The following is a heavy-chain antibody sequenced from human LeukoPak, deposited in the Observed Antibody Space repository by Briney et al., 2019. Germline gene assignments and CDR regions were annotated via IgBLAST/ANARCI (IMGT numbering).Heavy chain of an antibody. J-gene: IGHJ6*02. D-gene: IGHD2-8*02. V-gene: IGHV3-23*01. CDR2: ISGSDGST. CDR1: GFTFISYA. Sequence: GASLRLSCAASGFTFISYAMSWFRQAPSKGLEWVSAISGSDGSTHYADSVKGRFTISRDNSKNTLYLQMNSLRAEDTAVYYCANASWWGLLAYYYGLDVWGQGTTVTVSS. CDR3: ANASWWGLLAYYYGLDV.